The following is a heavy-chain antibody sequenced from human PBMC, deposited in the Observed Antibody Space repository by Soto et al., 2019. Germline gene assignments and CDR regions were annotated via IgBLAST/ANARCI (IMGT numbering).Heavy chain of an antibody. D-gene: IGHD2-2*01. CDR3: ARGRNGSTVYYYYYMDV. J-gene: IGHJ6*03. Sequence: SETLSLTCAVYGGSFSGYYWSWIRQPPGKGLEWIGEINHSGSTNYNPSLKSRVTISVDTSKNQFSLKLSSVTAADTAVYYCARGRNGSTVYYYYYMDVWGKGTTVTVSS. V-gene: IGHV4-34*01. CDR1: GGSFSGYY. CDR2: INHSGST.